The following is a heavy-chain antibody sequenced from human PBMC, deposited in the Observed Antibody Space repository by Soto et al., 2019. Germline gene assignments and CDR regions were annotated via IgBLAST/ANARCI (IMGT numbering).Heavy chain of an antibody. J-gene: IGHJ5*02. Sequence: PGESLKISYKGSGYSFSSYWIGWVRQKPGKGLEWMGIIYPSDSYTNYGPAFQGHVTISADKSISTAYLQWSSLKASDTAMYYCARHSCSSTSCYEGMSWFAPWGQGTLVTVSS. CDR3: ARHSCSSTSCYEGMSWFAP. CDR1: GYSFSSYW. V-gene: IGHV5-51*01. CDR2: IYPSDSYT. D-gene: IGHD2-2*01.